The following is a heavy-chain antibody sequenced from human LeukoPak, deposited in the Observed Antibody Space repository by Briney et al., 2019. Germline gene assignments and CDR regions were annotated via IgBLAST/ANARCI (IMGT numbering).Heavy chain of an antibody. Sequence: GSLRLSCAASGFTFSSYAMSWVRQATGKGLEWVGRIRSKANNYATEYAASVKGRFTISRDESKNTAYLHMNSLKTEDTAVYYCTRFLVVVPVAMRDWGQGTTVTVSS. J-gene: IGHJ6*02. CDR3: TRFLVVVPVAMRD. CDR1: GFTFSSYA. D-gene: IGHD2-2*01. CDR2: IRSKANNYAT. V-gene: IGHV3-73*01.